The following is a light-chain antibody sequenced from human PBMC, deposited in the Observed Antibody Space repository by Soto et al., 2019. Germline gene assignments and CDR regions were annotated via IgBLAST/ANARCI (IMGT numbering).Light chain of an antibody. Sequence: IVLTQSPGTLSLSPGERATLSCRASQTLISKYLAWYQQKPGQAPRLLIYGASSRATGIPDRFSGSGSGTDFTLTISRLEPEDFAVYYCQQYGSSTITVGQGTRLEI. J-gene: IGKJ5*01. V-gene: IGKV3-20*01. CDR1: QTLISKY. CDR2: GAS. CDR3: QQYGSSTIT.